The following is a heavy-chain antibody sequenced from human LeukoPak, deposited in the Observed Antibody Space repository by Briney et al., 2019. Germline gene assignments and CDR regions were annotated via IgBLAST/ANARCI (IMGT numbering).Heavy chain of an antibody. Sequence: PGGSLRLSCAASGFTVSSNYMSWVRQAPGKGLEWVSVIYSGGSTYYADSVKGRFTISRDNSKNTLYLQMNSLRAEDTAVYYCAREIAAGKTDDDYWGQGTLVTVSS. J-gene: IGHJ4*02. D-gene: IGHD6-13*01. CDR2: IYSGGST. CDR1: GFTVSSNY. V-gene: IGHV3-66*01. CDR3: AREIAAGKTDDDY.